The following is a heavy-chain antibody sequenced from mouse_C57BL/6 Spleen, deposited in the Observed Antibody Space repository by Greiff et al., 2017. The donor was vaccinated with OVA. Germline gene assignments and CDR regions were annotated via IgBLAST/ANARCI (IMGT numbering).Heavy chain of an antibody. D-gene: IGHD1-1*01. V-gene: IGHV1-64*01. J-gene: IGHJ1*03. CDR2: IHPNSGST. CDR1: GYTFTSYW. CDR3: ARGGPQVVDWYFDV. Sequence: QVQLQQPGAELVKPGASVKLSCKASGYTFTSYWMHWVKQRPGQGLEWIGMIHPNSGSTNYNEKFKSKATLTVDKSSSTAYMQLSSLTSEDSAVYYCARGGPQVVDWYFDVWGTGTTVTVSS.